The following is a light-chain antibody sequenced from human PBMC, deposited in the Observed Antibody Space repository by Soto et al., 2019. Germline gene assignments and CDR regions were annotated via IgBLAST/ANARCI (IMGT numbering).Light chain of an antibody. Sequence: QSLLTQPRSVSVSHGQSVTIYFTGTNNDIVGFPYVSWSQQVPCKAPIRMISAVTQRPSGVPDRFSGSKSGNTASFTISGLQAEDEDYYFCCSYTASALWVFGGVTKLTVL. V-gene: IGLV2-11*01. J-gene: IGLJ3*02. CDR2: AVT. CDR1: NNDIVGFPY. CDR3: CSYTASALWV.